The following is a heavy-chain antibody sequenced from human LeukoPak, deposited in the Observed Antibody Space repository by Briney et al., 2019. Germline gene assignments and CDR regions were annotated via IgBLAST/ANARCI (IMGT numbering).Heavy chain of an antibody. CDR2: ISDSGGST. Sequence: GGSLRLSCAASGFTFSSYAMSWVRQAPGKGLEWVSAISDSGGSTYYADSVKGRFSISRDNSKNTLYLQVNSLRAEDTAAYYCAKQRRQDFDYWGQGTLVTVSS. CDR1: GFTFSSYA. J-gene: IGHJ4*02. V-gene: IGHV3-23*01. CDR3: AKQRRQDFDY.